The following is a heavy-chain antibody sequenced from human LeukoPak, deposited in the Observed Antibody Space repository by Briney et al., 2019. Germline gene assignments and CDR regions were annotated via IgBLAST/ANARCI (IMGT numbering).Heavy chain of an antibody. Sequence: PGGSLRLSCAASGFSFDDYAMHWVRQAPGKGLEWVSGISGSGGSTYYADSVKGRFTISRDNSKNTLYLQMNSLRAVDTAVYYCAKDPHIAVPDYWGQGTLVTVSS. J-gene: IGHJ4*02. V-gene: IGHV3-23*01. D-gene: IGHD6-19*01. CDR3: AKDPHIAVPDY. CDR2: ISGSGGST. CDR1: GFSFDDYA.